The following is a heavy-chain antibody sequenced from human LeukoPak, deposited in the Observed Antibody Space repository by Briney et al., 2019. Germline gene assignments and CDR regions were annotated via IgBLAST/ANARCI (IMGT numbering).Heavy chain of an antibody. CDR3: TILTVASSFDY. D-gene: IGHD6-19*01. J-gene: IGHJ4*02. CDR2: ISSSGGTR. V-gene: IGHV3-48*03. Sequence: EGSLRLSCAASVFAFSVYEMYWVRQAPGKGLEWVSYISSSGGTRYYADSVKGRFTISRDNAKNSLYLQMNSLRAEDTAVYYCTILTVASSFDYWGQGALVSVSS. CDR1: VFAFSVYE.